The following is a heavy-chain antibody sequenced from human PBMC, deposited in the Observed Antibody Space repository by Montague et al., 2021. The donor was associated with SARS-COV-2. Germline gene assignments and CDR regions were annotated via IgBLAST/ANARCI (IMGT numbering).Heavy chain of an antibody. J-gene: IGHJ6*02. V-gene: IGHV3-48*02. CDR1: GFTFSNNA. CDR2: ITGSSGTI. D-gene: IGHD3-9*01. Sequence: SLRLSCAASGFTFSNNAMHWVRQAPGKGLEWVSFITGSSGTIYYADSVKGRFTISRDNGKNSLYLQMNSLRDEDTALYYCARVRGPTLAMSFVDVWGQGTTVTVSS. CDR3: ARVRGPTLAMSFVDV.